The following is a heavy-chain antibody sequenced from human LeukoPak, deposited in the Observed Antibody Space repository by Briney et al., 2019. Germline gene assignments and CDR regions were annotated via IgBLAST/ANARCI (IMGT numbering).Heavy chain of an antibody. CDR3: ARGTAGSPFDH. CDR2: INPSGGST. V-gene: IGHV1-46*01. J-gene: IGHJ4*02. Sequence: ASVKVSCKASGYSFTSYYMHWLRQPPGQGIERKGIINPSGGSTSYAQKLQRRVTMTRDMSTSTVYMELSSLRSEDTAVYYCARGTAGSPFDHWGQAALVTVCS. CDR1: GYSFTSYY. D-gene: IGHD3-10*01.